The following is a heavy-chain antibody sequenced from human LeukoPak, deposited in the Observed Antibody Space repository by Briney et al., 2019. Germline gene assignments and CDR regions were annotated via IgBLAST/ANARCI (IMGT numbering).Heavy chain of an antibody. J-gene: IGHJ4*02. V-gene: IGHV4-39*01. D-gene: IGHD2-2*01. CDR2: IYYSGST. CDR3: ARQLGYCSSTSCYADKVDY. CDR1: GGSISSSSYY. Sequence: SETLSLTCTVSGGSISSSSYYWGWIRQPPGKGLEWLGSIYYSGSTYYNPSLKSRVTISVDTSKNQFSLKLSSVTAADTAVYYCARQLGYCSSTSCYADKVDYWGQGTLVTVSS.